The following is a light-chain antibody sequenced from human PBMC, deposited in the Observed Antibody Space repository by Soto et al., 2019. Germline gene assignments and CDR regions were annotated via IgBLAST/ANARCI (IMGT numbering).Light chain of an antibody. J-gene: IGKJ2*01. V-gene: IGKV3-20*01. CDR2: GAS. Sequence: IVWTHSPATLSVSPWYRATLSFMASQSVTSNLAWYQQKPGQTPRLLMYGASSRPTGIPDRFSGSESGTDFTLTITRLEPEDFAVYYCHQYGSSPYTFGQGTKVDIK. CDR3: HQYGSSPYT. CDR1: QSVTSN.